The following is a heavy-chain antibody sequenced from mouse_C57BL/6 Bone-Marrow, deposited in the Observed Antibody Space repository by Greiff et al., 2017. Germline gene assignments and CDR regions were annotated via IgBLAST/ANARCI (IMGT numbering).Heavy chain of an antibody. CDR1: GFNINDDY. J-gene: IGHJ4*01. V-gene: IGHV14-4*01. CDR2: IDPETGDT. CDR3: TSPLYEGRAMDY. D-gene: IGHD1-1*01. Sequence: VQLKESGAELVRPGASVKLSCTASGFNINDDYMHWVKPRPEQGLEWIGWIDPETGDTEYASKFQGKATITADTSSNTAYLQLSSLTSEDTAVYYCTSPLYEGRAMDYWGQGTSVTVAT.